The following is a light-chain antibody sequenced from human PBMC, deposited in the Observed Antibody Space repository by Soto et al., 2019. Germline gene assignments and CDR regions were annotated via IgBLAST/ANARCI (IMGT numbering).Light chain of an antibody. J-gene: IGLJ3*02. CDR1: SSDVGGSNY. Sequence: QSVLTQPRSASGSPGQAVTISCTGTSSDVGGSNYVSWYQQHPGKAPKLVIYDVTRRPSGVPDRFSGSKSGNTASLTISGLQAEDEADYYCCSYAGSSLWVFGGGTKLTVL. V-gene: IGLV2-11*01. CDR3: CSYAGSSLWV. CDR2: DVT.